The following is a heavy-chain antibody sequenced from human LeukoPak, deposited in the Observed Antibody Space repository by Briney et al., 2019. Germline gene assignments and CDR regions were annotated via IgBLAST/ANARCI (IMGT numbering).Heavy chain of an antibody. CDR3: ATIDILTVYSFLW. V-gene: IGHV3-7*01. J-gene: IGHJ4*02. D-gene: IGHD3-9*01. Sequence: PGGSLRLSCAASGFTFSSYWMSWVRQAPGKGLEWVTNIKQDGSEKYYVDSVKGRFTISRDNAKNSLYLQMNSLRAEDTAVYYCATIDILTVYSFLWWGQGTLVTVSS. CDR2: IKQDGSEK. CDR1: GFTFSSYW.